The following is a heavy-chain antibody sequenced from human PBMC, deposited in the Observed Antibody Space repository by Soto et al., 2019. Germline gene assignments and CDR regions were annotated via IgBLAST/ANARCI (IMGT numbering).Heavy chain of an antibody. CDR2: IWYDGSNK. Sequence: GGSLRLSCAASGFSFSSYGMHWVRQAPGKGLEWVAIIWYDGSNKYYADSVKGRFTISRDNSKNTLYLQMNSLRAEDTAVYYCARAGFYYDSAGYYNFDYWGQGALVTVSS. D-gene: IGHD3-22*01. CDR3: ARAGFYYDSAGYYNFDY. J-gene: IGHJ4*02. CDR1: GFSFSSYG. V-gene: IGHV3-33*01.